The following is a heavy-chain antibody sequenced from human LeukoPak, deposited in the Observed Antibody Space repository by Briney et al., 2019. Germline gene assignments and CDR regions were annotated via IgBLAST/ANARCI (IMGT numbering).Heavy chain of an antibody. CDR3: ARASSGYSYGFVGY. J-gene: IGHJ4*02. V-gene: IGHV4-38-2*02. CDR1: GYSISSGYY. Sequence: SETLSLTCTVSGYSISSGYYWGWIRQPPGKGLEWIGSIYHSGSTYYNPSLKSRVTISVDTSRNQFSLKLSSVTAADTAVYYCARASSGYSYGFVGYWGQGTLVTVSS. D-gene: IGHD5-18*01. CDR2: IYHSGST.